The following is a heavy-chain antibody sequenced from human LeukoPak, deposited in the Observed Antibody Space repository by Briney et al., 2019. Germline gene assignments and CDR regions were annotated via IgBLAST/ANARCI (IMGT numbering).Heavy chain of an antibody. J-gene: IGHJ4*02. V-gene: IGHV4-31*11. CDR2: IYYSGST. CDR3: ARQTAAASFDY. CDR1: GASISSGGYY. Sequence: SQTLSLTCAVSGASISSGGYYWSWIRQHPGKGLEWIGYIYYSGSTYYNPSLKSRVTISVDTPKNQFSLKLSSVTAADTAVYYCARQTAAASFDYWGQGTLVTVSS. D-gene: IGHD6-13*01.